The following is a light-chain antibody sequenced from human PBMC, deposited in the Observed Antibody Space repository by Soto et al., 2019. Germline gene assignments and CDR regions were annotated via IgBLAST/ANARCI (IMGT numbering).Light chain of an antibody. CDR1: QSFSSG. J-gene: IGKJ1*01. Sequence: IQITQSPSTLSASVGDRVTITGRASQSFSSGLAWYQQKPGKAHNLLIYKASSLESGFPSRFSGSGSGTEFTLTISSLQPDDFATYYCQQYSNYPWTFGQGTKVEIK. CDR3: QQYSNYPWT. V-gene: IGKV1-5*03. CDR2: KAS.